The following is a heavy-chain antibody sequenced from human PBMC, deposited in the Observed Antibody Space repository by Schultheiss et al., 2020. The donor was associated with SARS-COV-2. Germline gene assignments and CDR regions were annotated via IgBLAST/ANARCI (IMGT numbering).Heavy chain of an antibody. CDR1: GFTFSSYV. J-gene: IGHJ4*02. CDR2: IRSKANSYAT. Sequence: GGSLRLSCAASGFTFSSYVLHWVRRAPGKGPEWVGRIRSKANSYATAYAASVKGRFTISRDDSKNTAYLQMNSLKTEDTAVYYCLVSQGDGYNYELDYWGQGTLVTVSS. V-gene: IGHV3-73*01. CDR3: LVSQGDGYNYELDY. D-gene: IGHD5-24*01.